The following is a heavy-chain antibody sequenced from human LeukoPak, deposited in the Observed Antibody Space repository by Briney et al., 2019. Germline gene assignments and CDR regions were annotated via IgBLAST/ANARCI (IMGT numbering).Heavy chain of an antibody. J-gene: IGHJ4*02. D-gene: IGHD2-21*01. V-gene: IGHV3-74*01. CDR1: GFTFSSYL. CDR3: VRDPPGEGVDY. Sequence: GGSLRLSCAASGFTFSSYLMHWIRQAPGKGLVWVSRINNDGSSTNYADSVKGRFTISRDNAKNTVYLQMNSLRGEDTAVYYCVRDPPGEGVDYWGQGTLVAVSS. CDR2: INNDGSST.